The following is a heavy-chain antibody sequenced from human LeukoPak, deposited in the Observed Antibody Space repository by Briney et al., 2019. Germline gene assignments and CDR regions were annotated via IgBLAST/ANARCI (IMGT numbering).Heavy chain of an antibody. CDR1: GGSFSGYY. CDR3: ASTLDYDFWSGYD. Sequence: SETLSLTCAVYGGSFSGYYWSWIRQPPGKGLEWIGEINHSGSTNYNPSLKSGVTISVDTSKNQFSLKLSSVPAAATAVYDCASTLDYDFWSGYDWGQGTLVTVSS. V-gene: IGHV4-34*01. CDR2: INHSGST. D-gene: IGHD3-3*01. J-gene: IGHJ4*02.